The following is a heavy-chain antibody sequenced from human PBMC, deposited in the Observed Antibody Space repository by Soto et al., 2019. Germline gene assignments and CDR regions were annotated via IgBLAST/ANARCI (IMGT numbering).Heavy chain of an antibody. J-gene: IGHJ4*02. CDR3: AKATYSGSYFSDY. CDR1: GFSFSSYG. Sequence: QVQLVESGGGVVQPGGSLRLSCAASGFSFSSYGLHWVRQAPGKGLEWVAAISYDGSNEYYADSVKGRFTTSRDNSKNTLYLQMNSLRAEDTAVYYCAKATYSGSYFSDYWGQGTMVTVSS. V-gene: IGHV3-30*18. D-gene: IGHD1-26*01. CDR2: ISYDGSNE.